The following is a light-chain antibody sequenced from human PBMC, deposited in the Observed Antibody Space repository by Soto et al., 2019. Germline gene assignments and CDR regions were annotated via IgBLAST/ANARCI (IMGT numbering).Light chain of an antibody. CDR1: QSVSSN. CDR2: GAS. V-gene: IGKV3-15*01. J-gene: IGKJ5*01. Sequence: EIVMTQSPATLSVSPGERATLSCRASQSVSSNLVWYQQKPGQAPRLLIYGASTRATGIPARFSGSGSGTDFTLTISSLQSEDFAVYYCQQYNNRPPITFGQGTRLEIK. CDR3: QQYNNRPPIT.